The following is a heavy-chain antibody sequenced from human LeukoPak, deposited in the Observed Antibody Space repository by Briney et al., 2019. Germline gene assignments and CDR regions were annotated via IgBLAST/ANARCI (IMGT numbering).Heavy chain of an antibody. CDR1: GFTLSGYG. Sequence: GGSLRLSCAASGFTLSGYGMNWVRQAPGKGLEWVSYISSSTRIIYYADSVKGRFTISRDNAKKSLYLQMNSLRAEDTAVYYCARETPYSSSWTDLDYWGQGTLVTVSS. CDR3: ARETPYSSSWTDLDY. J-gene: IGHJ4*02. V-gene: IGHV3-48*01. CDR2: ISSSTRII. D-gene: IGHD6-13*01.